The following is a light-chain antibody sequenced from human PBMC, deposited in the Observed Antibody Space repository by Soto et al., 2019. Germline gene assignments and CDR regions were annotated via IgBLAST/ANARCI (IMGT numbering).Light chain of an antibody. CDR3: QQYTSYAKT. Sequence: DIQMTQSPSTLSASVGDRFTITCRASQSISSWLAWYQQKPGKAPNLLIYKASTLESGVPSRFTGSGSGTEFTLTISSLQPDDFATYYCQQYTSYAKTFGQGTKVDIK. CDR2: KAS. CDR1: QSISSW. V-gene: IGKV1-5*03. J-gene: IGKJ1*01.